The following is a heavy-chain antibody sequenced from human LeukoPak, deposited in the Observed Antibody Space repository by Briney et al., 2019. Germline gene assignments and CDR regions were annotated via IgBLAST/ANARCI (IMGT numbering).Heavy chain of an antibody. V-gene: IGHV4-39*01. CDR3: ARQEATLSP. CDR2: IYYSGST. CDR1: GGSISSSSYY. Sequence: SETLSLTCTVSGGSISSSSYYWGWIRQPPGKGLEWIGSIYYSGSTYYNPSLKSRVTISVDTSKNQFSLKLSSVTAADTAVYYCARQEATLSPWGQGTLVTVSS. J-gene: IGHJ5*02.